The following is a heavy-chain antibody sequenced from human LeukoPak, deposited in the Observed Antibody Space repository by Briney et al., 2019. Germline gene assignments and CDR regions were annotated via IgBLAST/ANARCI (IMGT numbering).Heavy chain of an antibody. J-gene: IGHJ4*02. Sequence: SETLSLTCTVSGGSISSSSAYWGWIRQPPGKGLEWIGSIYYRKNTYYNPSLKSRVTISADTSKNQFSLTLGSVSATDTAVYYLASPRGFSYGYFDYWGQGTLVTVSS. D-gene: IGHD5-18*01. CDR2: IYYRKNT. CDR1: GGSISSSSAY. CDR3: ASPRGFSYGYFDY. V-gene: IGHV4-39*01.